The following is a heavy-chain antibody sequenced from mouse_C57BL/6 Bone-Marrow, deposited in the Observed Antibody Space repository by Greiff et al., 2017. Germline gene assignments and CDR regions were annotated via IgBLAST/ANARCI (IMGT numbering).Heavy chain of an antibody. Sequence: VQLQQSGPVLVKPGASVKMSCKASGYTFTDYYMNWVKQSHGKSLEWIGVINPYNGGTSYNQKFKGKATLTVDKSSSTAYMELNSLTSEDSAVYYCARSNPSYYGDYWGQGTTLTVSS. J-gene: IGHJ2*01. CDR2: INPYNGGT. CDR1: GYTFTDYY. V-gene: IGHV1-19*01. CDR3: ARSNPSYYGDY. D-gene: IGHD1-1*01.